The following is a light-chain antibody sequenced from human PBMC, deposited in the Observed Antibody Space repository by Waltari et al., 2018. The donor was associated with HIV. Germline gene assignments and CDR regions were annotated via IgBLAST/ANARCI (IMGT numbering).Light chain of an antibody. J-gene: IGKJ1*01. CDR2: AAS. CDR1: QSVATN. CDR3: QQYNNSPPWS. Sequence: RVMTQSPATLSVSPGESANLSCRASQSVATNVAWYQQKPGQAPRLLIYAASTRATGVPARFSGSGSGTEFTLTITSLQSEDVAVYYCQQYNNSPPWSFGQGTKVEI. V-gene: IGKV3-15*01.